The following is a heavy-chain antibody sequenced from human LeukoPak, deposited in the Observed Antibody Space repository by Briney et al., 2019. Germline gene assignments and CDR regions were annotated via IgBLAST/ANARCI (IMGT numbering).Heavy chain of an antibody. V-gene: IGHV4-38-2*02. CDR1: QYSIGAGFY. CDR3: ARDGLGLDY. Sequence: PSETLSLTCSVSQYSIGAGFYWGWIRQPPGKGLEWIGSIYHSGSTYYNPSLKSRVTISVDTSKNQFSLKLSSVTAADTAVYYCARDGLGLDYWGQGTLVTVSS. CDR2: IYHSGST. D-gene: IGHD3-10*01. J-gene: IGHJ4*02.